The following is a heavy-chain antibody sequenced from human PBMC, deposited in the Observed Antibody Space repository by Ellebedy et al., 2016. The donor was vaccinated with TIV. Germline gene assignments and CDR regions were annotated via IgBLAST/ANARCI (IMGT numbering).Heavy chain of an antibody. J-gene: IGHJ4*02. CDR3: ARRWQQLAQGFDY. V-gene: IGHV4-39*07. CDR2: IYYSGST. CDR1: GGSISSSSYY. D-gene: IGHD6-13*01. Sequence: SETLSLXXTVSGGSISSSSYYWGWIRQPPGKGLEWIGSIYYSGSTYYNPSLKSRVTISVDTSKNQFSLKLSSVTAADTAVYYCARRWQQLAQGFDYWGQGTLVTVSS.